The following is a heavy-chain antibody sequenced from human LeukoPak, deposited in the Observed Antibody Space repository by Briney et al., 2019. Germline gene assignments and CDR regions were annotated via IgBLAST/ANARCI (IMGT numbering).Heavy chain of an antibody. J-gene: IGHJ4*02. CDR2: IPYDGSEK. CDR1: GFTFSSYA. V-gene: IGHV3-30*04. CDR3: AKEARYDFWSGYYSCFDY. Sequence: PGGSLRLSCAASGFTFSSYAMHWVRQAPGKGLEWVAFIPYDGSEKYYADSVKGRFTISRDNSKNTLYLQMNSLRTEDTAVYYCAKEARYDFWSGYYSCFDYWGQGTLVTVSS. D-gene: IGHD3-3*01.